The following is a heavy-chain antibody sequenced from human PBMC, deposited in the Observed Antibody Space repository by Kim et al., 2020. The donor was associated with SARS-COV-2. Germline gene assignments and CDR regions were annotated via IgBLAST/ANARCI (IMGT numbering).Heavy chain of an antibody. Sequence: SETLSLTCTVSGGSISSGSYYWSWIRQPAGKGLEWIGRIYTSGSTNYNPSLKSRVTISVDTSKNQFSLKLSSVTAADTAVYYCARDMGVVVVPAAISGSGWFDPWGQGTLVTVSS. V-gene: IGHV4-61*02. CDR1: GGSISSGSYY. J-gene: IGHJ5*02. D-gene: IGHD2-2*01. CDR3: ARDMGVVVVPAAISGSGWFDP. CDR2: IYTSGST.